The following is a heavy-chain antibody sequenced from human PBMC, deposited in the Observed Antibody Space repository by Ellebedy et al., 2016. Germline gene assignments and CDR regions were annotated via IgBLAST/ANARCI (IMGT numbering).Heavy chain of an antibody. J-gene: IGHJ4*02. CDR1: GGSIGSSSYY. V-gene: IGHV4-39*01. D-gene: IGHD1-26*01. CDR3: ARVASGSYVY. CDR2: IYYSGST. Sequence: GSLRLSCTVSGGSIGSSSYYWGWIRQPPGKGLEWIGSIYYSGSTYYNPSLKSRVTISVDTSKNQFSLKLSSVTAADTAVYYCARVASGSYVYWGQGTLVTVSS.